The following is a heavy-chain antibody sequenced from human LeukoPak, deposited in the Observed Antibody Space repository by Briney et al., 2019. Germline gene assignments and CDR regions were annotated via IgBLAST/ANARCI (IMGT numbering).Heavy chain of an antibody. CDR3: ARVGTAMVTIPPDY. V-gene: IGHV1-69*13. CDR2: ITPLFGTA. D-gene: IGHD5-18*01. J-gene: IGHJ4*02. Sequence: SVKVSCKASGGTFSKYSISWVRQRPGQGLEWMGGITPLFGTANYAQKFQGRVTITADESASTAYMELSSLRSEDTAVYYCARVGTAMVTIPPDYWGQGTLVTVSS. CDR1: GGTFSKYS.